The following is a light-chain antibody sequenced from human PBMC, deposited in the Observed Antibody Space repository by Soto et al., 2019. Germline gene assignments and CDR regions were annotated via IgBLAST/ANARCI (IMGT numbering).Light chain of an antibody. Sequence: QSALTQPPSASGSPGQSVTISCSGTKNDIGVYDFVSWYQHHPGKAPRLIIYEVVQRPSGVPDRFSGSKSGNTASLAISGLRSEDEADYFCAAWDDNLRGYWVFGGGTKVTVL. J-gene: IGLJ2*01. V-gene: IGLV2-8*01. CDR2: EVV. CDR1: KNDIGVYDF. CDR3: AAWDDNLRGYWV.